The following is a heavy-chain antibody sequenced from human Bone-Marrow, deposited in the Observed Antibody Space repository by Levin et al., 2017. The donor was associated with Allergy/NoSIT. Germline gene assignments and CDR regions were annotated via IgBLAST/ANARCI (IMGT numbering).Heavy chain of an antibody. CDR1: GGSISSYY. V-gene: IGHV4-59*01. J-gene: IGHJ4*02. CDR3: TRARYSTLFDF. CDR2: IYYDGTT. Sequence: PGGSLRLSCTVSGGSISSYYWSWIRQPPGKGLEWIGYIYYDGTTNYNPSLKSRVTISVDTSKNQFSLRLNSVTAADTAVYYCTRARYSTLFDFWGPGTLVAVSS. D-gene: IGHD5-18*01.